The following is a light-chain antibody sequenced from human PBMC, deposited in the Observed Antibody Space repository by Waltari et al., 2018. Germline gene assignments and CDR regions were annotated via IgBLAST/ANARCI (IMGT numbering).Light chain of an antibody. CDR2: GEG. Sequence: EIVLTQSPGTLSLSPGERATLSCRASQSVSSSYLAWYQQKPGQAPRRRREGEGRREEGRKERGRGGGSGTDFTLTISRLEPEDFAVYYCQQYGSSPPWTFGQGTKVEIK. CDR3: QQYGSSPPWT. CDR1: QSVSSSY. V-gene: IGKV3-20*01. J-gene: IGKJ1*01.